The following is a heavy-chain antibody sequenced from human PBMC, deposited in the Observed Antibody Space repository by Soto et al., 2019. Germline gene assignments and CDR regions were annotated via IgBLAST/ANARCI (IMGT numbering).Heavy chain of an antibody. Sequence: QVQVAESGGGVVQPGGSLRLSCAASGFTFSGYNMHWVRQAPGKGLEWVAVVSPDGNKYYADSVEGRFTISTDDSVNTPKLEMSSMRAAETAIYYWPRDLRVGATIDALDAWGQGTMVTAS. J-gene: IGHJ3*01. CDR2: VSPDGNK. CDR3: PRDLRVGATIDALDA. V-gene: IGHV3-30-3*01. CDR1: GFTFSGYN. D-gene: IGHD1-26*01.